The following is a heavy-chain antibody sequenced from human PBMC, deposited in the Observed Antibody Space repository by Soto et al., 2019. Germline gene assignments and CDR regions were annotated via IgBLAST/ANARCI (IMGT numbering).Heavy chain of an antibody. V-gene: IGHV3-11*01. Sequence: GXSLRLSCAASGFTFSDYYLTWIRQAPVKGPEWVSYIGITSTSTYYADSVKGRFTISRDNSKNTLYLQMNSLRAEDTAVYYCARDRVESGYPEYFQHWGQGTLVTVSS. CDR3: ARDRVESGYPEYFQH. J-gene: IGHJ1*01. D-gene: IGHD3-22*01. CDR1: GFTFSDYY. CDR2: IGITSTST.